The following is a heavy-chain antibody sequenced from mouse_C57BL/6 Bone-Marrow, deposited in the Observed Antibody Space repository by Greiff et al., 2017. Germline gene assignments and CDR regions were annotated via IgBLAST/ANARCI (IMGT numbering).Heavy chain of an antibody. Sequence: VQLQQSGAELVKPGASVKLSCKASGYTFTSYWMHWVKQRPGQGLEWIGMIHPNSGSTNYNEKFKSKATLTVDKSSSTAYMQLSSLTSEDSAVYYGARRDYFGGTRAWFAYWGQGTLVTVSA. CDR2: IHPNSGST. V-gene: IGHV1-64*01. CDR1: GYTFTSYW. CDR3: ARRDYFGGTRAWFAY. D-gene: IGHD1-1*01. J-gene: IGHJ3*01.